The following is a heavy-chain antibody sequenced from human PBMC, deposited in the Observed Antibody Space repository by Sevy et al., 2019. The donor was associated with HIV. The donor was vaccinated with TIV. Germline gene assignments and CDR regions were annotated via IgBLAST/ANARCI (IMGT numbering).Heavy chain of an antibody. D-gene: IGHD3-10*01. CDR1: GFTFSSYS. CDR3: AREERITMVQGHAFDI. V-gene: IGHV3-21*01. J-gene: IGHJ3*02. CDR2: ISSSSSYI. Sequence: GGSLRLSCAASGFTFSSYSMNWVRQAPGKGLEWVSSISSSSSYIYYADSVKGRFTISRDNAKNSLYLQMNSLRAEDTAVYYCAREERITMVQGHAFDIWGQGTMVTVSS.